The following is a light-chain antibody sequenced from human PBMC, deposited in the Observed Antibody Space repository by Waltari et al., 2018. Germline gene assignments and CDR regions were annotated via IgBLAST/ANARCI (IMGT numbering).Light chain of an antibody. V-gene: IGKV1-17*03. CDR1: QGISNF. CDR2: VAS. CDR3: LQHNSYPWT. J-gene: IGKJ1*01. Sequence: DIQMTQSPSAMSASVGDRVTITCRASQGISNFLTWFQQKPGKVPKRLIYVASRLQSGVPSMFSGSGSETEFTLTISSLQPEDFATYYCLQHNSYPWTFGQGTKVEIK.